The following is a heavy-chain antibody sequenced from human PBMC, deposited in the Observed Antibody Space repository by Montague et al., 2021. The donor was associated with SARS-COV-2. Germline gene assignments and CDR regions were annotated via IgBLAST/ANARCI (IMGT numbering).Heavy chain of an antibody. CDR2: TYYRSKWDS. Sequence: CAISGDSVSSKSVAWNWIRQSPSRRLEWLGRTYYRSKWDSDYAESVKRRLVITPDTSKNQVSLQLNSVIPEDTAVYFCARSGITLTGLGAFDIWGQGTMVTVSS. D-gene: IGHD3-9*01. V-gene: IGHV6-1*01. CDR3: ARSGITLTGLGAFDI. J-gene: IGHJ3*02. CDR1: GDSVSSKSVA.